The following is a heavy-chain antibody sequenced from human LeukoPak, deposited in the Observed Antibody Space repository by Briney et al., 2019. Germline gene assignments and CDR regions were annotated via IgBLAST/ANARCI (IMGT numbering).Heavy chain of an antibody. J-gene: IGHJ4*02. V-gene: IGHV3-48*03. CDR1: GFTFSSYD. CDR3: ARDINLVTNID. CDR2: IGSSGSII. Sequence: GGSLRLPCAASGFTFSSYDMNWVRQAPGKGLEWVSYIGSSGSIIYYADSVKGRFTISRDNAKNSLYLQMNSLRAEDTAVYYCARDINLVTNIDWGQGTLVTVSS. D-gene: IGHD2-21*02.